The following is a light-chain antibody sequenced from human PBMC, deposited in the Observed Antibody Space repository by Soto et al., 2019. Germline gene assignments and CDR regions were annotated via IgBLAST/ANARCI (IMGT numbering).Light chain of an antibody. Sequence: NFMLTQPHSVSESPGKTVTISCTRSSGSIGSSYVQWYQQRPGSSPTTVIFEDNQRPTGVPVRFSGSIDSSSSSASLVISGLRTEDEADYYCQSYDTSNPLVFGGGTKVTVL. CDR1: SGSIGSSY. V-gene: IGLV6-57*01. CDR3: QSYDTSNPLV. J-gene: IGLJ3*02. CDR2: EDN.